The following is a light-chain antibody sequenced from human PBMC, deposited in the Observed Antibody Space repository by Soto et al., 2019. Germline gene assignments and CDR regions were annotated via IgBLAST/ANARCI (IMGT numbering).Light chain of an antibody. CDR3: QQYNNWIT. CDR1: QFLSSY. CDR2: DTS. Sequence: EVVLTQSPATLSLAPGERATLSCRASQFLSSYLAWYQQKPGQPPRLLIYDTSNRATGIPARFSGSGSGTEFTLTISSLQSEDFAVYYCQQYNNWITFGQGTRLEIK. J-gene: IGKJ5*01. V-gene: IGKV3-15*01.